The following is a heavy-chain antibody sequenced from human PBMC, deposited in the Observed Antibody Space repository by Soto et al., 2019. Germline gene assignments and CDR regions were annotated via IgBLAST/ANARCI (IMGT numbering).Heavy chain of an antibody. J-gene: IGHJ4*02. V-gene: IGHV4-31*03. CDR1: GGSISSGGYY. D-gene: IGHD3-22*01. CDR2: IYYSGST. CDR3: ARAYDYYDSSGYPN. Sequence: SETLSLTCTVSGGSISSGGYYWSWIRQHPGKGLEWIGYIYYSGSTYYNPSLKSRVTISVDTSKNQFSLKLSSVTAADTAVYYCARAYDYYDSSGYPNWGQGTLVTVSS.